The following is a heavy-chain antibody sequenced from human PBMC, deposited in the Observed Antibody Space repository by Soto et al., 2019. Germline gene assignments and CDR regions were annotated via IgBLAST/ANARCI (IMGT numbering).Heavy chain of an antibody. CDR1: GYSISSGYY. V-gene: IGHV4-38-2*02. D-gene: IGHD3-10*01. CDR3: AALWFGELAFNY. CDR2: VYHNGIM. J-gene: IGHJ4*01. Sequence: SETLSLTCSVSGYSISSGYYWGWVRQAPGKGLEWLGSVYHNGIMFHNPSFQSRVTISVDTSKNQFSLNLRSVTAADTAVYYCAALWFGELAFNYWGHGILVTVSS.